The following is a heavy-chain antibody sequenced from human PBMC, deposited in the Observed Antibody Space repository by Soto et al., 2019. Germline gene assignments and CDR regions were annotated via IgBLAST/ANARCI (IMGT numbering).Heavy chain of an antibody. CDR1: GGSISSAGYS. Sequence: QLQLQESGSGLVKPSQTLSLTCAVSGGSISSAGYSWSWLRQPPGKGLEWIGYIYQSVSTYYNPSLKSRVTISVDRYKHPYPLKLSSVAAADTAVYYCARHPGEYSNSENCFDPWGQGTLVTVSS. J-gene: IGHJ5*02. V-gene: IGHV4-30-2*01. CDR2: IYQSVST. D-gene: IGHD6-6*01. CDR3: ARHPGEYSNSENCFDP.